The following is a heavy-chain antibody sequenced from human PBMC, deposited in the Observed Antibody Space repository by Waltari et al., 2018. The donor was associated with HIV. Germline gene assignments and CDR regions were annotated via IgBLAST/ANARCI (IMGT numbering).Heavy chain of an antibody. CDR3: ARDARKCSGGTCYPYYFDF. CDR2: ISYDGSNK. CDR1: GFTFSSYA. Sequence: QVQLVESGGGVVQPGRSLRLSCAASGFTFSSYALHWVPQAPGKGLEWVADISYDGSNKYHADSVKGRFTISRDNSKNTLFLQMNSLRAEDTAVYYCARDARKCSGGTCYPYYFDFWGQGTLVTVSS. J-gene: IGHJ4*02. V-gene: IGHV3-30-3*01. D-gene: IGHD2-15*01.